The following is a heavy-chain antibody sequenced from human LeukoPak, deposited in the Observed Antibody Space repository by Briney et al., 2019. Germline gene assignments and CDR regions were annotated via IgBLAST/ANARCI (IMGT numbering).Heavy chain of an antibody. V-gene: IGHV4-30-4*08. Sequence: PSETLSLTCTVSGGSISSGDYYWSWIRQPPGKGLEWIGYIYYSGSTYYNPSLKSRVIISVDTSKNQFSLKLSSVTAADTAVYYCARVDSSSWRPMKLDYWGQGTLVTVSS. CDR3: ARVDSSSWRPMKLDY. D-gene: IGHD6-13*01. J-gene: IGHJ4*02. CDR1: GGSISSGDYY. CDR2: IYYSGST.